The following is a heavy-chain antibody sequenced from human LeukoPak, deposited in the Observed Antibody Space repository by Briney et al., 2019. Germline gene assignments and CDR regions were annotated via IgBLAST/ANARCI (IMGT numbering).Heavy chain of an antibody. Sequence: SETLSLTCTVSGGSISSGDYYWSWIRQPPGKGLEWIGYIYYSGSTYYNPSLKSRVTISVDTSKNQFSLKLSSVTAADTAVYYCASGYYYGSGSYYKAPEAHYYYYYGMDVWGLGTTVTVSS. CDR1: GGSISSGDYY. CDR2: IYYSGST. D-gene: IGHD3-10*01. J-gene: IGHJ6*02. V-gene: IGHV4-30-4*01. CDR3: ASGYYYGSGSYYKAPEAHYYYYYGMDV.